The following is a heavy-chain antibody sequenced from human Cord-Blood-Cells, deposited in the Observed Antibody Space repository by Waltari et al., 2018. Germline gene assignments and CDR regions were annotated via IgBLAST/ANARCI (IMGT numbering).Heavy chain of an antibody. D-gene: IGHD3-22*01. CDR2: INHSGST. CDR1: GGSFGGYY. Sequence: QVQLQQWGAGLLKPSETLSLTCAVSGGSFGGYYWSLIRQPPGKGLEWIGEINHSGSTNYNTSLKSRVTISVYTSKNQFSLKLSSVTAADTAVYYCARCDSSGYKEAFDIWGQGTMVTVSS. CDR3: ARCDSSGYKEAFDI. J-gene: IGHJ3*02. V-gene: IGHV4-34*01.